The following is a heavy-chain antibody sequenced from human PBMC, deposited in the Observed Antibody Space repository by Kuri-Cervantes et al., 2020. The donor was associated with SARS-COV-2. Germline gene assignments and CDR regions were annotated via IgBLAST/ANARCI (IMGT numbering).Heavy chain of an antibody. V-gene: IGHV3-30*03. Sequence: LSLTCAASGFNFSRTDMHWVRQAPGKGLEWVAVMSCDGKKRESLGSGKGRFTVSRDNSQNTLYLQMKTLRREDTAMYFCAIGRLGVHDFWGQGTLVTVSS. D-gene: IGHD2-8*01. J-gene: IGHJ4*02. CDR1: GFNFSRTD. CDR2: MSCDGKKR. CDR3: AIGRLGVHDF.